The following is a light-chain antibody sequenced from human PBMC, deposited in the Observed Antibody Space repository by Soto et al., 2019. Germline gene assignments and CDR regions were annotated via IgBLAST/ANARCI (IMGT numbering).Light chain of an antibody. CDR1: QSVTSN. J-gene: IGKJ1*01. CDR2: GAS. Sequence: EIVMTQSPATLSVSTGERATLSCRASQSVTSNLAWYQQKPGQAPRLLIYGASTRATGIPARFSGSGSGTEFTLTISSLQSEDVAVYYCQQYHNWPRTFGQGTKVEIK. CDR3: QQYHNWPRT. V-gene: IGKV3-15*01.